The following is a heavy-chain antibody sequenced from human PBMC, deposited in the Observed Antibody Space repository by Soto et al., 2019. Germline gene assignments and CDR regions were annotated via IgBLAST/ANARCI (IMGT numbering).Heavy chain of an antibody. J-gene: IGHJ4*02. CDR3: ARLNCSSTSCYRRICYFDY. CDR1: GGSFSGYY. V-gene: IGHV4-34*01. D-gene: IGHD2-2*02. Sequence: SETLSLTCAVYGGSFSGYYWSWIRQPPGKGLEWIGEINHSGSTNYNPSLTSRVTISVDTSKNQFSLKLSSVTAADTAVYYCARLNCSSTSCYRRICYFDYWGQGTLVTVSS. CDR2: INHSGST.